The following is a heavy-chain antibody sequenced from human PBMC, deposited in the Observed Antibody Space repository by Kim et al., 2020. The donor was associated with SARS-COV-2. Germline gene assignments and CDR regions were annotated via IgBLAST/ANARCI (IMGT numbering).Heavy chain of an antibody. Sequence: VGSLRLSCAASGFSFSSYGIHWVRQAPGKGLEWLTVISYDGSHKYYAESVKGRFTISRDNSKNTLYLQMNSLRVEDTAVYYCAKSFSGSYFGYDSWGQGALVTVSS. CDR2: ISYDGSHK. D-gene: IGHD1-26*01. J-gene: IGHJ4*02. CDR1: GFSFSSYG. V-gene: IGHV3-30*18. CDR3: AKSFSGSYFGYDS.